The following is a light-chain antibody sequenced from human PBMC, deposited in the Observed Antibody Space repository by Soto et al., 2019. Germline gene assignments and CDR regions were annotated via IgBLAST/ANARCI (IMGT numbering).Light chain of an antibody. J-gene: IGLJ2*01. Sequence: QSVLTQPPSASGSPGQSVTISCTGTSSDVGGYNYVSWYQQHPGKAPKLMIYEVSKRPSGVPDRFSGSKSGNTASLTVSGLQAEDEADYYCSSYAGSNMVVFGGGTKLTAL. V-gene: IGLV2-8*01. CDR2: EVS. CDR1: SSDVGGYNY. CDR3: SSYAGSNMVV.